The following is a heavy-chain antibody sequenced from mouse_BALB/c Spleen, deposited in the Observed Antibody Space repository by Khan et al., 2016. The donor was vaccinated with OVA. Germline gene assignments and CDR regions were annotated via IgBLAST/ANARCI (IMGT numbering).Heavy chain of an antibody. J-gene: IGHJ1*01. CDR2: IAPANGNV. V-gene: IGHV14-3*02. CDR1: GFNIRDNY. D-gene: IGHD2-3*01. CDR3: DLPSYDPRYFDV. Sequence: EVQLQQSGAELVKPGASVKLSCTASGFNIRDNYIHWVKQRPEQGLEWIGRIAPANGNVKYDPKFQGKATITADTSSNTAYLQVSSLTSEDSSVYYCDLPSYDPRYFDVGGAGTTVTVAS.